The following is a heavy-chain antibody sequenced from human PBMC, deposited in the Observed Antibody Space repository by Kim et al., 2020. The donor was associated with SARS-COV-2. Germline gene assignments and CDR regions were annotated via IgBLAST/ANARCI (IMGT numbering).Heavy chain of an antibody. V-gene: IGHV4-4*07. CDR1: GGSISSYY. J-gene: IGHJ5*02. Sequence: SETLSLTCTVSGGSISSYYWSWIRQPAGKGLEWIGRIYTSGSTNYNPSLKSRVTMSVDTSKNQFSLTLSSVTAADTAVYYCARGKTRLLSWWFDPWGQGTLVTVSS. CDR3: ARGKTRLLSWWFDP. CDR2: IYTSGST. D-gene: IGHD2-15*01.